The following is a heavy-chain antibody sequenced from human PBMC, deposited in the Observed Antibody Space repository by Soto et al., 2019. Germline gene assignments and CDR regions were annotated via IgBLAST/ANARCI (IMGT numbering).Heavy chain of an antibody. Sequence: GGSLRLSCAASGFTFSSYWMSWVRQAPGKGLQWVANIKQDGSDKYYVDSVKGRFTISRDNAKNSLYLQMNSLRAEDTAVYYCARRGYSYGYDYYYMDVWGKGTTVTVSS. CDR2: IKQDGSDK. J-gene: IGHJ6*03. CDR3: ARRGYSYGYDYYYMDV. CDR1: GFTFSSYW. V-gene: IGHV3-7*01. D-gene: IGHD5-18*01.